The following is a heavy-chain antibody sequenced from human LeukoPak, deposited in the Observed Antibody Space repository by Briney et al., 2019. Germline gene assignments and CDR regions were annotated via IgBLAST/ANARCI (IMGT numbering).Heavy chain of an antibody. CDR2: IYYSGST. J-gene: IGHJ6*02. Sequence: KPSETLSLTCTVSGGSISSGGYYWSWIRQHPGKGLEWIGYIYYSGSTYYNPSLKSRVTISVDTSKNQFSLKLSSVTAADTAVYYCARAPYSSSWRPPDYYYYGMDVWGQGTTVTVSS. D-gene: IGHD6-13*01. V-gene: IGHV4-31*03. CDR1: GGSISSGGYY. CDR3: ARAPYSSSWRPPDYYYYGMDV.